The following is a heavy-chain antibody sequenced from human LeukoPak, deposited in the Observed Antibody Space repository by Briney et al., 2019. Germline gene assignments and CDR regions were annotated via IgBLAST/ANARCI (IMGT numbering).Heavy chain of an antibody. CDR1: GGSISSYY. V-gene: IGHV4-59*01. CDR3: ARELVGATSAFDI. J-gene: IGHJ3*02. D-gene: IGHD1-26*01. Sequence: SETLSLTFTVSGGSISSYYWSWIRQPPGKGLEWIGYIYYSGSTNYNPSLKSRVTISVDTSKNQFSLKLSSVTAADTAVYYCARELVGATSAFDIWGQGTMVTVSS. CDR2: IYYSGST.